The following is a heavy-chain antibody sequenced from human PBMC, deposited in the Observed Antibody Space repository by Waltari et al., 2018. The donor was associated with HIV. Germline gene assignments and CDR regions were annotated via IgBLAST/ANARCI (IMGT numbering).Heavy chain of an antibody. J-gene: IGHJ4*02. CDR3: ARQSAAAVLFDY. CDR2: IYYSGST. CDR1: GGSISSSSYY. D-gene: IGHD6-13*01. V-gene: IGHV4-39*01. Sequence: QLQLQESGPGLVKPSETLSLTCTVSGGSISSSSYYWGWIRQPPGKGLEWIGSIYYSGSTYYNPSLKSRVTISVDTSKNQFSLKLSSVTAADTAVYYCARQSAAAVLFDYWGQGTLVTVSS.